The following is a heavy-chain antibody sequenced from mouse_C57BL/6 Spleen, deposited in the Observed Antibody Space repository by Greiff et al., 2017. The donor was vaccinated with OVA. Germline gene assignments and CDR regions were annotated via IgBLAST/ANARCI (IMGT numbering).Heavy chain of an antibody. V-gene: IGHV1-52*01. J-gene: IGHJ4*01. Sequence: QVQLQQSGAELVRPGSSVKLSCKASGYTFTSYWMHWVKQRPIQGLEWIGNIDPSDSETHYNQKFKDKATLTVDKSSSTAYMQLSSLTSEDSAVYYCARGDYYGSSYDYYAMDYWGQGTSVTVSS. CDR2: IDPSDSET. CDR1: GYTFTSYW. CDR3: ARGDYYGSSYDYYAMDY. D-gene: IGHD1-1*01.